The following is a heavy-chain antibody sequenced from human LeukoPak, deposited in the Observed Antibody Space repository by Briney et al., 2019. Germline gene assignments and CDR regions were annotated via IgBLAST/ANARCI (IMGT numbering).Heavy chain of an antibody. CDR2: INPNNGGT. D-gene: IGHD6-13*01. V-gene: IGHV1-2*02. CDR3: ARDWRSIATAGTWFYYYYYMDV. J-gene: IGHJ6*03. Sequence: ASLKHSCKTSGYTFTGYDMHWVREAPGQGLEWMEWINPNNGGTNYAQQFQGRITMTRDTSISTAYMELSSLRSDDTAVYYCARDWRSIATAGTWFYYYYYMDVWGKGTTVTVSS. CDR1: GYTFTGYD.